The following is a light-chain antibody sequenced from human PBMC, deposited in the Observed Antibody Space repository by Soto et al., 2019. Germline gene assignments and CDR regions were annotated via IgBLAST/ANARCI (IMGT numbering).Light chain of an antibody. CDR2: DAY. CDR3: QQYNSNSLLT. CDR1: QSSRSW. V-gene: IGKV1-5*01. J-gene: IGKJ4*01. Sequence: DIQKTQSPSILSASVGDRLTISCRASQSSRSWLAWYQQKPGKAPKLLIYDAYSLESGVPSRFSGRRSGTEFTLTIAGLQPDDFATYYCQQYNSNSLLTFGGGTKVGIK.